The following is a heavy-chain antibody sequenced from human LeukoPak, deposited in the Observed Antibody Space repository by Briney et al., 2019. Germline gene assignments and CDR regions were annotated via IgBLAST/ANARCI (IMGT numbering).Heavy chain of an antibody. D-gene: IGHD4-23*01. CDR2: IGTAGDT. CDR1: GFTFSSYD. V-gene: IGHV3-13*04. Sequence: PGGSLRLSCSASGFTFSSYDMHWVRQATGKGLEWVSAIGTAGDTYYPGSVKGRFTISRENAKNSLYLQMNSLRAGDTAVYYCARQSYGGNYDYWGQGTLVTVSS. CDR3: ARQSYGGNYDY. J-gene: IGHJ4*02.